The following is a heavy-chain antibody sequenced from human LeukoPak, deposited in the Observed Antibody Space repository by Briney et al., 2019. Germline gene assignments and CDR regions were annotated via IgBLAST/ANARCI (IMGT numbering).Heavy chain of an antibody. CDR2: IKQDGSEK. CDR1: GFTFSSYW. D-gene: IGHD3-22*01. Sequence: GGSLRLSCAASGFTFSSYWMSWVRQAPGKGLEWVANIKQDGSEKYYVDTVKGRFTISRDNAENSLYLQMNSLRAEDTAVYYCARPYDSSGYYSLPDYWGQGTLVTVSS. CDR3: ARPYDSSGYYSLPDY. V-gene: IGHV3-7*03. J-gene: IGHJ4*02.